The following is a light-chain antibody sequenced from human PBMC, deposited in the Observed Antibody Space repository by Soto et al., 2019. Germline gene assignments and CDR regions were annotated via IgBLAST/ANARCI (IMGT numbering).Light chain of an antibody. J-gene: IGLJ1*01. CDR3: SLYTSSSTLYV. Sequence: QAALTQPASVSGSPGQSITISCTGTSSDVGGYNYVSWYQQHPGKAPKLKVYGVSNRPSGVSNRFSGSKSGNTASLTISGLQAEDEADYYCSLYTSSSTLYVFGTGTKVTVL. V-gene: IGLV2-14*01. CDR1: SSDVGGYNY. CDR2: GVS.